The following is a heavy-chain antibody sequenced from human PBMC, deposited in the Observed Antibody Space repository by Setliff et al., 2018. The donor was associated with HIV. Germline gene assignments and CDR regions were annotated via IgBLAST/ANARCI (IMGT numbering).Heavy chain of an antibody. V-gene: IGHV1-46*01. CDR2: INPSGGST. CDR3: ARGVRPSYGSGSYYWYFDL. CDR1: GYTFTSYY. D-gene: IGHD3-10*01. Sequence: ASVKVSCKASGYTFTSYYMHRVRQAPGQGLEWMGIINPSGGSTNYAQKFQGRVTITADKSTSTAYMELSSLRSEDTAVYYCARGVRPSYGSGSYYWYFDLWGRGTLVTVSS. J-gene: IGHJ2*01.